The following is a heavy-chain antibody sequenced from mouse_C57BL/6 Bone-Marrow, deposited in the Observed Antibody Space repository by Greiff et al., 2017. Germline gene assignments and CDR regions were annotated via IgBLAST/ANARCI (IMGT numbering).Heavy chain of an antibody. CDR2: INPGSGGT. J-gene: IGHJ2*01. V-gene: IGHV1-54*01. CDR3: SRTYYSNFDY. D-gene: IGHD2-5*01. Sequence: QVQLQQSGAELVRPGTSVTLSCKASGYAFTNYLIEWVKQRPGQGLEWIGVINPGSGGTNYNEKFKGKATLTADKSSITAYMQRSNLTSEDSGVYFCSRTYYSNFDYWGQGTTLTVAS. CDR1: GYAFTNYL.